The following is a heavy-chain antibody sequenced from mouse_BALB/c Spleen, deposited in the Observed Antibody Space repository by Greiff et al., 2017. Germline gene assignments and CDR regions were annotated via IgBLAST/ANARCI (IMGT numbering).Heavy chain of an antibody. CDR3: AGGYDVNFDY. V-gene: IGHV14-3*02. Sequence: VQLQQSGAELVKPGASVKLSCTASGFNIKDTYMHWVKQRPEQGLEWIGWIDPENGNTIYDPKFQGKASITADTSSNTAYLQLSSLTSEDTAVYYCAGGYDVNFDYWGQGTTLTVSS. J-gene: IGHJ2*01. CDR1: GFNIKDTY. D-gene: IGHD2-14*01. CDR2: IDPENGNT.